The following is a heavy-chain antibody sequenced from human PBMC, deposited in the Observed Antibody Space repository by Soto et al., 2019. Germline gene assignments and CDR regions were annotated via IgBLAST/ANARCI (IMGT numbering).Heavy chain of an antibody. CDR2: VSQGGTESYMTEGETT. D-gene: IGHD2-8*01. J-gene: IGHJ4*02. Sequence: PSETLSLTCTVSGVSLDNFFWSWIRQTPGKGLEWIGYVSQGGTESYMTEGETTGYNPSLDSRATISLDLPKNQFSLTLTSVTAADTAVYYCVRDRCTNGVCYLDYWGQGTLVTVSS. CDR1: GVSLDNFF. V-gene: IGHV4-59*01. CDR3: VRDRCTNGVCYLDY.